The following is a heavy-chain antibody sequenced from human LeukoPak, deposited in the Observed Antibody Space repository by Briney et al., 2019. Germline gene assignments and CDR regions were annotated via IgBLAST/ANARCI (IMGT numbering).Heavy chain of an antibody. CDR1: GYTFTSYY. J-gene: IGHJ4*02. V-gene: IGHV1-46*01. CDR2: INPSGGST. D-gene: IGHD5-12*01. CDR3: ARVRRHPVATTTKGYFDY. Sequence: ASVKVSCKASGYTFTSYYMHWVRQAPGQGLEWMGIINPSGGSTSYAQKFQGRVTMTRDTSTSTVYMELSSLRSEDTAVYYCARVRRHPVATTTKGYFDYWGQGTLVTVSS.